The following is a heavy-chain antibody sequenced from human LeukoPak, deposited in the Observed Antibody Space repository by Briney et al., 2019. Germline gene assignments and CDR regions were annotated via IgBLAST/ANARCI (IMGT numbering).Heavy chain of an antibody. J-gene: IGHJ6*03. CDR3: ARGGEDIVVVPAARYYYYYMDV. CDR1: GGSFGGYY. D-gene: IGHD2-2*01. CDR2: INHSGST. V-gene: IGHV4-34*01. Sequence: SETLSLTXAVYGGSFGGYYWSWIRQTPGKGLEWLGEINHSGSTNYNPSLKSRVTISVDTSKNQFSLKLSSVTAADTAVYYCARGGEDIVVVPAARYYYYYMDVWGKGTTVTVSS.